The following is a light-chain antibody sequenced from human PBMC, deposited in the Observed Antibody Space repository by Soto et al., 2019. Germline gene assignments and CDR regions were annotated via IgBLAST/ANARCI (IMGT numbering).Light chain of an antibody. J-gene: IGKJ4*01. CDR2: DAS. CDR1: QSVSSY. Sequence: EIVLTQSPATLSLSPGERATLSCRASQSVSSYLAWYQQKPGQAPKLLIYDASNRATGIPARFSGSGSGTDFTLTISSLEPEDFAVYYCQQRSNWPQLGFGGGTKVEI. V-gene: IGKV3-11*01. CDR3: QQRSNWPQLG.